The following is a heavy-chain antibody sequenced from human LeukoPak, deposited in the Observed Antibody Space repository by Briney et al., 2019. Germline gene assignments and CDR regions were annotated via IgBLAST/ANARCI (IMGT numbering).Heavy chain of an antibody. J-gene: IGHJ6*03. CDR3: ARYYYHSMDV. V-gene: IGHV3-7*01. CDR1: GFTFSIYW. Sequence: GGSLRLSCVTSGFTFSIYWMSWVRQAPGKGLEWVANIKQDGSEKYYVDSVKGRFTISRDNAKNSLYLEMHSLRAEDTAVYYCARYYYHSMDVWGKGTTVTVSS. CDR2: IKQDGSEK.